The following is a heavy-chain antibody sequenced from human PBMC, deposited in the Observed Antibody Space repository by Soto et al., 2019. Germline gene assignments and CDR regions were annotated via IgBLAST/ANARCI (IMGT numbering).Heavy chain of an antibody. J-gene: IGHJ3*02. Sequence: ASVKVSCKASGYTFTGYYMHWVRQAPGQGLEWMGWINPNSGGTNHAQKFQRRVTMTRDTSISTAYMELSRLRSDDTAVYYCARQSAAGTLGAFDIWGQGTMVTVSS. CDR1: GYTFTGYY. V-gene: IGHV1-2*02. D-gene: IGHD6-13*01. CDR2: INPNSGGT. CDR3: ARQSAAGTLGAFDI.